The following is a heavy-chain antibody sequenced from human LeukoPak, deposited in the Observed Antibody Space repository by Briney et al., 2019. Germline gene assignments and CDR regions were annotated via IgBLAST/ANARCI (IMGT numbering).Heavy chain of an antibody. CDR3: ARYPKVAAYFDC. J-gene: IGHJ4*02. V-gene: IGHV4-4*07. D-gene: IGHD2-15*01. CDR1: GGSISSYY. Sequence: SETLSLTCTVPGGSISSYYWAWIRQPAGKGLEWIGRIYASGSTDYYSSLKSRVSMSVDTSKNQFSLKLSSVTAADTAVYYCARYPKVAAYFDCWGQGTLVTVSS. CDR2: IYASGST.